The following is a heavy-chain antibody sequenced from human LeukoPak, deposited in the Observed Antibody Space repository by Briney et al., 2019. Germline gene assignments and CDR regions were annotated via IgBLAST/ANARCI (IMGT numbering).Heavy chain of an antibody. D-gene: IGHD2-15*01. CDR1: GFTFSSYA. CDR3: ARYGPHCSGGSCYAPGAVVDY. Sequence: PGRSLRLSCAASGFTFSSYAMHWVRQAPGKGLEWVAVISYDGSNKYYADSVKGRFTISRDNAKNSLYLQMDSLRAEDTAVYYCARYGPHCSGGSCYAPGAVVDYWGQGTLVTVSS. CDR2: ISYDGSNK. J-gene: IGHJ4*02. V-gene: IGHV3-30-3*01.